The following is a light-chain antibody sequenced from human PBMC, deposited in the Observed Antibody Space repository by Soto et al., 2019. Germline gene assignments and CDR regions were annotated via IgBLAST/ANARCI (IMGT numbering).Light chain of an antibody. Sequence: QSALTQPASVSGSPGQSITISCTGTSSDVGGYDYVSWYQQHPGKAPKLMIYDVRTRPSGVSYRFSGSKSGNTASLTISGLQAEDEADYYCSSYTSSSTLVFGGGTKLTVL. V-gene: IGLV2-14*01. CDR1: SSDVGGYDY. CDR3: SSYTSSSTLV. J-gene: IGLJ2*01. CDR2: DVR.